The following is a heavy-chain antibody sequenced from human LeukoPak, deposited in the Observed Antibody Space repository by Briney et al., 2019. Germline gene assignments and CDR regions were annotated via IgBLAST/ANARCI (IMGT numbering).Heavy chain of an antibody. CDR3: AKGGGGLLPAAIINAMDV. D-gene: IGHD2-2*01. CDR1: GFTFSSYA. J-gene: IGHJ6*02. CDR2: ISGSGGST. V-gene: IGHV3-23*01. Sequence: GSLRLSCAASGFTFSSYAMSWVRQAPGKGLEWVSAISGSGGSTYYADSVKGRFTISRDNSKNTLYLQMNSLRAEDTAVYYCAKGGGGLLPAAIINAMDVWGQGTTVTVSS.